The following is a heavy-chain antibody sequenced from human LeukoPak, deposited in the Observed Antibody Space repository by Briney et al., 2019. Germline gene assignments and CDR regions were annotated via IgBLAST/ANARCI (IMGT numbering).Heavy chain of an antibody. V-gene: IGHV3-23*01. Sequence: GGSLRLSCAASGFTFSSYAMSWVRQAPGKGLEWVSTISGSGGSTYYADSVKGRFTISRDNSKNTLYLQMNNLRAEDTAVYYCAKRSLQLWFFDYWGQGTLVTVSS. J-gene: IGHJ4*02. CDR3: AKRSLQLWFFDY. D-gene: IGHD5-18*01. CDR2: ISGSGGST. CDR1: GFTFSSYA.